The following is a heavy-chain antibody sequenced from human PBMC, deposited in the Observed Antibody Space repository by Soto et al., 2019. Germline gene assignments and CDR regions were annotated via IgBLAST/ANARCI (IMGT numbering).Heavy chain of an antibody. CDR1: GFSFAYAQ. J-gene: IGHJ4*02. Sequence: PGGSLRLSCAASGFSFAYAQMHWVRQAPGKGLEWLAQINARTDGGTTVYAAPVKGRFTISRDDSENTLSLEMNSLKTEDTAVYYCAKYIAAAGTTFFDYWGQGTLVTVSS. D-gene: IGHD6-13*01. CDR2: INARTDGGTT. V-gene: IGHV3-15*07. CDR3: AKYIAAAGTTFFDY.